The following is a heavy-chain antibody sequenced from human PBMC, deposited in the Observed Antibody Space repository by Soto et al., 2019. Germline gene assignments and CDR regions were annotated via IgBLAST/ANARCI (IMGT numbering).Heavy chain of an antibody. Sequence: GGSLRLSRAASGFTFSSYAMHWVRQAPGKGLEWVAVISYDGSNKYYADSVKGRFTISRDNSKNTLYLQMNSLRAEDTAVYYCAGDRVTTYWDYYYGMDVWGQGTTVTVSS. CDR1: GFTFSSYA. D-gene: IGHD4-17*01. CDR2: ISYDGSNK. J-gene: IGHJ6*02. CDR3: AGDRVTTYWDYYYGMDV. V-gene: IGHV3-30-3*01.